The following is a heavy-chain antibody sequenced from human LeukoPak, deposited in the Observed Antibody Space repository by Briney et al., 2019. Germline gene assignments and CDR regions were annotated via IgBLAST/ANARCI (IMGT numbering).Heavy chain of an antibody. D-gene: IGHD5-12*01. CDR3: ARGARTPSGYGSRTAGRANWFDP. Sequence: SETLSLTCAVYGGSFSGYYWSWIRQPPGKGPEWIGEINHSGSTNYNPSLKSRVTISVDTSKNQFSLKLSSVTAADTAVYYCARGARTPSGYGSRTAGRANWFDPWGQGTLVTVSS. J-gene: IGHJ5*02. CDR1: GGSFSGYY. CDR2: INHSGST. V-gene: IGHV4-34*01.